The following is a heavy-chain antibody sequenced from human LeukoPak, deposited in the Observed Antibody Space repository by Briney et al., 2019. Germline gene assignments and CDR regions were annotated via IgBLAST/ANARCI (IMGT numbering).Heavy chain of an antibody. D-gene: IGHD6-19*01. CDR2: IKQDGSEI. Sequence: PGGSLRLSCAASGFSLSNYWMSWVRQAPGRGLEWVANIKQDGSEIYYADSVKGRFTISRDNAKNSLYLQMNSLRAEDTAVYYCARRSGLDYWGQGTLVTVSS. CDR3: ARRSGLDY. J-gene: IGHJ4*02. V-gene: IGHV3-7*01. CDR1: GFSLSNYW.